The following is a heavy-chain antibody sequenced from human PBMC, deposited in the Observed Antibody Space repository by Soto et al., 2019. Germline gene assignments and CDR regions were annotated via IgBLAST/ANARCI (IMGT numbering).Heavy chain of an antibody. CDR1: GGSISNYD. CDR3: ARDTYGGGI. Sequence: QVQLQESGPGLVRPSETLSLTCTVSGGSISNYDWRWIRQPPGRGLEWLGYSYYTGTTNYNPSLKSRVNISVDTSKDQVSLSLSSVNAADTAMYFCARDTYGGGIWGQGTMVTVSS. V-gene: IGHV4-59*13. D-gene: IGHD2-21*01. J-gene: IGHJ3*02. CDR2: SYYTGTT.